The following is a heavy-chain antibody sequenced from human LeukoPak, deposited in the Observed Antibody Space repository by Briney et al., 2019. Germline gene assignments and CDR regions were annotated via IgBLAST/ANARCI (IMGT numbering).Heavy chain of an antibody. V-gene: IGHV4-39*01. CDR3: ARRVVTLYYFDY. CDR2: IYYSGST. J-gene: IGHJ4*02. Sequence: SETLSLTCTVSGVSISSSSYYWGWIRQPPGKGLEWIGSIYYSGSTYYNPSLKSRVTISVDTSKNQFSLKLSSVTAADTAVYYCARRVVTLYYFDYWGQGTLVTVSS. CDR1: GVSISSSSYY. D-gene: IGHD2-21*02.